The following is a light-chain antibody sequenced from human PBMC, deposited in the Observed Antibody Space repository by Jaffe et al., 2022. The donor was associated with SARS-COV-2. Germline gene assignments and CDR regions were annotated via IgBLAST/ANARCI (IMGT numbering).Light chain of an antibody. CDR3: SSFAGRNLV. CDR1: SSDFGDHNY. J-gene: IGLJ3*02. V-gene: IGLV2-8*01. CDR2: EVS. Sequence: QSALTQPPSASGSPGQSVTISCTGTSSDFGDHNYLSWYQQHPGKAPKLMIYEVSKRPSGVPDRFSGSKSGNTASLTVSGLQAEDEADYYCSSFAGRNLVVGGGTKLTVL.